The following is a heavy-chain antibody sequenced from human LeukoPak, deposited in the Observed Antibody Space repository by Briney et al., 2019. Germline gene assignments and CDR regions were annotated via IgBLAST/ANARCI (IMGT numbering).Heavy chain of an antibody. V-gene: IGHV3-21*01. CDR2: ISSSSRHI. CDR1: GFTFSSFG. CDR3: ARDRVYGAWGFGL. Sequence: GGSLRLSCAASGFTFSSFGMNWVRQPPGKGLEWVSPISSSSRHIYYAESVKGRFTISRDAAKNSLSLQMNSLGADDAAVDYCARDRVYGAWGFGLWGRGTLVAVAS. J-gene: IGHJ2*01. D-gene: IGHD4-17*01.